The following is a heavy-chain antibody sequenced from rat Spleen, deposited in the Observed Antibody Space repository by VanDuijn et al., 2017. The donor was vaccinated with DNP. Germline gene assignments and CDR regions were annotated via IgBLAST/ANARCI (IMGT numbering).Heavy chain of an antibody. V-gene: IGHV3-1*01. Sequence: EVQLQESGPGLVKPSQSLSLTCSVTGYSITNNYWGWIRRFPGNQMEWMGYINYSGNTGYNPSLKSRISISRDTSQNQFFLQLNSVTTEDTATYYCARTGLYGNFVPFDFWGQGVMVTVSS. D-gene: IGHD1-3*01. J-gene: IGHJ2*01. CDR2: INYSGNT. CDR3: ARTGLYGNFVPFDF. CDR1: GYSITNNY.